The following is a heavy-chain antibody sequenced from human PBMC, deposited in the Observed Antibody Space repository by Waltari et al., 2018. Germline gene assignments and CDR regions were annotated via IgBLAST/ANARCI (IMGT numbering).Heavy chain of an antibody. CDR1: GGSISSYY. Sequence: QVQLQESGPGLVKPSETLSLTCTASGGSISSYYWSWIRQPPGKGLEWIGYIYYSGSTNYNPSLKSRVTISVDTSKNQFFLKLSSVTAADTAVYYCAGYPSIAAGPAFDIWGQGTMVTVSS. CDR3: AGYPSIAAGPAFDI. V-gene: IGHV4-59*08. CDR2: IYYSGST. J-gene: IGHJ3*02. D-gene: IGHD6-6*01.